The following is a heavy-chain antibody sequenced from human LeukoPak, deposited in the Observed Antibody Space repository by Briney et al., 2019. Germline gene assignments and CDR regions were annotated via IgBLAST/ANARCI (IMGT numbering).Heavy chain of an antibody. CDR2: ISAYNGNT. V-gene: IGHV1-18*01. CDR3: ARVAYDSSGHEGTFDY. CDR1: GYTFTSYG. Sequence: ASVKVSCKASGYTFTSYGISWVRQAPGQGLEWMGWISAYNGNTNYAQKLQGRVTMTTDTSTSTAYMELRSLRSDDTAVYYCARVAYDSSGHEGTFDYWGQGTLVTVSS. D-gene: IGHD3-22*01. J-gene: IGHJ4*02.